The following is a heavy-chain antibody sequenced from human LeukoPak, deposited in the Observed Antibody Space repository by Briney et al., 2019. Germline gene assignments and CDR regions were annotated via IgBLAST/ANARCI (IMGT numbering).Heavy chain of an antibody. CDR2: ISSSGSTI. CDR1: GFTFSSYE. J-gene: IGHJ6*02. D-gene: IGHD3-22*01. Sequence: SGGSLRLSCAASGFTFSSYEMNWVRQAPGKGLEGVSYISSSGSTIYYADSVKGRFTISRDNAKNSLYLQMNSLRAEDTAAYYCAGYYDSSGYYYGMDVWGQGTTVTVSS. V-gene: IGHV3-48*03. CDR3: AGYYDSSGYYYGMDV.